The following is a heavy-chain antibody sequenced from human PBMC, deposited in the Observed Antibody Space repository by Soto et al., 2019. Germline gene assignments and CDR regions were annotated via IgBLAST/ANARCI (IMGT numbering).Heavy chain of an antibody. D-gene: IGHD6-13*01. CDR2: INHSGGT. CDR3: ARGCWKRLVGDWFDP. J-gene: IGHJ5*02. V-gene: IGHV4-34*01. CDR1: DGSFSGDY. Sequence: PSETLSLTCAFHDGSFSGDYWRRIRQHPGKGLEWIGQINHSGGTNGNPSRQSRVTISVDASKNHCCLKLSSVTDAATAVYYCARGCWKRLVGDWFDPWRQGTLVTVSS.